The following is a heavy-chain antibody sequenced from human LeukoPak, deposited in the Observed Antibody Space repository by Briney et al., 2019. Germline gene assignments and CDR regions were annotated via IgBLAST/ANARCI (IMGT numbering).Heavy chain of an antibody. D-gene: IGHD5-24*01. CDR1: GGSISSGSYY. V-gene: IGHV4-61*02. CDR3: ARAGIVEMAIFNY. J-gene: IGHJ4*02. Sequence: SQTLSLTCTVSGGSISSGSYYWSWIRQPAGKGLEWIGRIYTSGSTNYNPSLKSRVTISVDTSKNQFSLKLSSVTATDTAVYYCARAGIVEMAIFNYWGQGTLVTVSP. CDR2: IYTSGST.